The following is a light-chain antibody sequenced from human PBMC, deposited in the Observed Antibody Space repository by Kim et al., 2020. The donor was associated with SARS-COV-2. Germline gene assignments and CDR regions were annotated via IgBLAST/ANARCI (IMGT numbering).Light chain of an antibody. Sequence: ASVGDRVTITCRASQDIRNYLGWYQRNPGRAPKRLIYGASSLQSGVPSRFSGSGSGTEFTLTISSVQPEDFATYFCLQHSTYPITFGQGTRLEIK. CDR2: GAS. CDR1: QDIRNY. J-gene: IGKJ5*01. CDR3: LQHSTYPIT. V-gene: IGKV1-17*01.